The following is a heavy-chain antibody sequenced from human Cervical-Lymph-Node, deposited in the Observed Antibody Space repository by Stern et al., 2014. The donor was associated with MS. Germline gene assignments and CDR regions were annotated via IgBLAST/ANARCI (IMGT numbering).Heavy chain of an antibody. CDR2: INPSGGST. J-gene: IGHJ6*02. CDR3: ARNYYDSSGYQNYCYYGMDV. D-gene: IGHD3-22*01. Sequence: QVQLVQSGAEVKKPGASVKVSCKASGYTFTSYYMHWVRQAPGQGLEWMGIINPSGGSTNYAQKFQGRVTMTRDTSTSTVYMELSSLRSEDTAVYYCARNYYDSSGYQNYCYYGMDVWGQGTTVTVSS. CDR1: GYTFTSYY. V-gene: IGHV1-46*01.